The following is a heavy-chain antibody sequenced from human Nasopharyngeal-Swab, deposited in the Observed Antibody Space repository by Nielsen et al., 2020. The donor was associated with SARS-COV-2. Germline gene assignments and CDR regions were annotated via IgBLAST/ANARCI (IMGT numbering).Heavy chain of an antibody. CDR2: IKEDGSER. V-gene: IGHV3-7*01. D-gene: IGHD3-22*01. CDR3: ARGMGVTMIVVPSRMYFDL. J-gene: IGHJ2*01. Sequence: GGSLRLSCAGAGFTFSGFWMTWVRQAPGKGLEWVANIKEDGSERNYVGSVEGRFTISRDNAKNSLFLQMNSLRVDDTAVYYCARGMGVTMIVVPSRMYFDLWGRGTLVTVSS. CDR1: GFTFSGFW.